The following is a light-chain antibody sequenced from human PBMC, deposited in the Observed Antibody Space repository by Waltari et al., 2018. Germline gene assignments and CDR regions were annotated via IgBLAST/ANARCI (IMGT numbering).Light chain of an antibody. J-gene: IGKJ1*01. Sequence: DTRMPQSPSSLSAPEGATVTTTCRASESISNYLTWYQQKPGKAPKSLIYYASNLESGVPSRFSGSGSGTDYTFTISSLQPEDVATYYCQQRNSYPWTFGQGTKVEIK. V-gene: IGKV1-16*01. CDR2: YAS. CDR3: QQRNSYPWT. CDR1: ESISNY.